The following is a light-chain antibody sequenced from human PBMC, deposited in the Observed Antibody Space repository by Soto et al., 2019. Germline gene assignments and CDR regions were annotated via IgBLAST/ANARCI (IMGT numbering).Light chain of an antibody. V-gene: IGLV2-23*02. CDR2: EIT. CDR1: SSDVGSYDL. CDR3: CSYAGDNTHV. J-gene: IGLJ1*01. Sequence: QSVLTQPASVSGSPGQSITISCAGTSSDVGSYDLVSWYQQHPGKAPKLMIYEITKRPSGVSNRFSGSKSGNTASLTISGLQAEDEADYYCCSYAGDNTHVFGTGTKVTVL.